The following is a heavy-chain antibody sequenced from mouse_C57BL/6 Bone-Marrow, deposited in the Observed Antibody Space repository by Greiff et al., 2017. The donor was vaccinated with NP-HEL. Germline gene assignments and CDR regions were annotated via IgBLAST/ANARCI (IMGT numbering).Heavy chain of an antibody. D-gene: IGHD2-3*01. V-gene: IGHV5-4*01. Sequence: EVQGVESGGGLVKPGGSLKLSCAASGFTFSSYAMSWVRQTPEKRLAWVATISDGGSYTYYPDNVKGRFTISRDNAKNNLYLQMSHLKSEDTAMYYCARGWLLRDYWGQGTTLTVSS. CDR2: ISDGGSYT. CDR1: GFTFSSYA. CDR3: ARGWLLRDY. J-gene: IGHJ2*01.